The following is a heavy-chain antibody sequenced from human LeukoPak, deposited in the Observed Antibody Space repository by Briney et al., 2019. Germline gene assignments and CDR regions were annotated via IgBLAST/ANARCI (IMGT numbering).Heavy chain of an antibody. D-gene: IGHD4-17*01. CDR1: GFTFSSYA. CDR2: ISYDGSNK. CDR3: ARAPTVTTSWFDP. J-gene: IGHJ5*02. V-gene: IGHV3-30-3*01. Sequence: GGSLRLSCAASGFTFSSYAMHWVRQAPGKGLDWVAVISYDGSNKYYADSVKGRFTISRDNSKNTLYLQMNSLRAEDTAVYYCARAPTVTTSWFDPWGQGTLVTVSS.